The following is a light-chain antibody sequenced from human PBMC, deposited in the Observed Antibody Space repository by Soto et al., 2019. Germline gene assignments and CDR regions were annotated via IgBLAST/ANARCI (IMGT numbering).Light chain of an antibody. Sequence: QSVLTQPPSASGTPGQRITISCSGSSSNIGSHTVNWHQQVPGTAPKLLIYSNNERPSGVPDRFSGSKSGTSASLAISGLQSGDEADYYCQSYDSGLFGLIFGEGTKVTVL. CDR3: QSYDSGLFGLI. V-gene: IGLV1-44*01. CDR1: SSNIGSHT. J-gene: IGLJ2*01. CDR2: SNN.